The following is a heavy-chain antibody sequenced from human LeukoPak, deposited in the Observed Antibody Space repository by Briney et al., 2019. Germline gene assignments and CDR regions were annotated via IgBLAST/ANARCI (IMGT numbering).Heavy chain of an antibody. CDR3: ARIPRIMITFGGVIPTDYYYYYYMDV. CDR1: GYSISSDYY. J-gene: IGHJ6*03. Sequence: SETLSLTCTVSGYSISSDYYWGWIRQPPGKGLEWIGEINHSGSTNYNPSLKSRVTISVDTSKNQFSLKLSSVTAADTAVYYCARIPRIMITFGGVIPTDYYYYYYMDVWGKGTTVTISS. D-gene: IGHD3-16*02. CDR2: INHSGST. V-gene: IGHV4-38-2*02.